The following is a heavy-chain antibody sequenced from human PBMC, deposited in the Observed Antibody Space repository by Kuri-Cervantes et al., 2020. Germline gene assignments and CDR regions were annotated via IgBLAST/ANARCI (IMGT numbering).Heavy chain of an antibody. J-gene: IGHJ2*01. CDR1: GFTFSSYS. V-gene: IGHV3-7*01. CDR3: ARISGSPRTHWDFDL. CDR2: IKLDGSEK. D-gene: IGHD3-10*01. Sequence: GESLKISCAASGFTFSSYSMNWVRQAPGKGLEWVANIKLDGSEKYFVDSVKGRFTISRDNAKNSLYLQMNSLRAEDTAVYYCARISGSPRTHWDFDLWGRGTLVTVSS.